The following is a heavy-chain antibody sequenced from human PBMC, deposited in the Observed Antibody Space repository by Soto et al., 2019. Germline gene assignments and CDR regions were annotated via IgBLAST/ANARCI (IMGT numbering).Heavy chain of an antibody. CDR2: ISYDGSNK. V-gene: IGHV3-30*18. Sequence: GGSLRLSFAASGFTFSSYGMHWVRQAPGKGLEWVAVISYDGSNKYYADSVKGRFTISRDNSKNTLYLQMNSLRAEGTAVYYCAKDQAGYYFDFWGQGAQVTVSS. CDR3: AKDQAGYYFDF. CDR1: GFTFSSYG. J-gene: IGHJ4*02.